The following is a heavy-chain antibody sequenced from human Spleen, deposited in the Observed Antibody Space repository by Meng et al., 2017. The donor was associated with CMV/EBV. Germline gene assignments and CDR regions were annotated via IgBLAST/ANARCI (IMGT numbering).Heavy chain of an antibody. J-gene: IGHJ3*02. D-gene: IGHD5-12*01. CDR2: IYTSGST. Sequence: VHLQESGPGLVKPSQTLSLTCTVSGGSISSGSYYWSWIRQPAGKGLEWIGRIYTSGSTNYNPSLKSRVTISVDTSKNQFSLKLSSVTAADTAVYYCASESKWLRFFDIWGQGTMVTVSS. CDR3: ASESKWLRFFDI. CDR1: GGSISSGSYY. V-gene: IGHV4-61*02.